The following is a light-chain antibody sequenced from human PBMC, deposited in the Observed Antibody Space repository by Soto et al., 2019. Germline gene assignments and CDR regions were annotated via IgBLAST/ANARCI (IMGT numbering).Light chain of an antibody. CDR3: QHYNKWPLR. CDR2: GAS. CDR1: QSVSID. Sequence: ASQSVSIDLAWYQQTPGQAPRLLIYGASTRATGIPVRFSGSASGTEFTLTISCLQSEDFTVYCCQHYNKWPLRFGQGGKVDIK. V-gene: IGKV3-15*01. J-gene: IGKJ1*01.